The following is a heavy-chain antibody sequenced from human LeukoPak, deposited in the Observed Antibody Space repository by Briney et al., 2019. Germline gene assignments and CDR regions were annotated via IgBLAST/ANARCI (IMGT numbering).Heavy chain of an antibody. V-gene: IGHV4-59*01. D-gene: IGHD1-26*01. Sequence: PSETLSLTCTVSGGSISSYYWTWIRQPPGKGLEWIGYIYYSGSSNDNPSLKSRVTISVDTSKNQFSLKLSSVTAADTAVYYCARVGSYLVYYDAFDIWGQGTMVTVSS. CDR1: GGSISSYY. CDR3: ARVGSYLVYYDAFDI. J-gene: IGHJ3*02. CDR2: IYYSGSS.